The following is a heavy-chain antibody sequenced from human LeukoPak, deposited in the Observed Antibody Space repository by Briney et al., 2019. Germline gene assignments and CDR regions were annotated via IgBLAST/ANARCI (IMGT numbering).Heavy chain of an antibody. D-gene: IGHD6-13*01. CDR3: ARGLGYSGSWYFDY. V-gene: IGHV5-51*01. CDR2: IYPGDSDT. CDR1: RYRFTSYW. J-gene: IGHJ4*02. Sequence: GEALKISCKSSRYRFTSYWIAWVPQIPGKGLESMGIIYPGDSDTRYSPSFQGQVTISADKSISTAYLQWSSLKASDTAMYYCARGLGYSGSWYFDYWGQGTLVTVSS.